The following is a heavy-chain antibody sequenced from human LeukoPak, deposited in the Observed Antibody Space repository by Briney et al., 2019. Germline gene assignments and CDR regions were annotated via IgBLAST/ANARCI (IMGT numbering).Heavy chain of an antibody. CDR3: AKGGYDILTGYYPPREVDY. Sequence: GSLRLSCAASGFTFSSYAMSWVRQAPGKGLEWVSAISGSGGSTYYADSVKGRFTISRDNSKNTLYLQMNSLRAEDTAVYYCAKGGYDILTGYYPPREVDYWGQGTLVTVSS. D-gene: IGHD3-9*01. CDR2: ISGSGGST. CDR1: GFTFSSYA. J-gene: IGHJ4*02. V-gene: IGHV3-23*01.